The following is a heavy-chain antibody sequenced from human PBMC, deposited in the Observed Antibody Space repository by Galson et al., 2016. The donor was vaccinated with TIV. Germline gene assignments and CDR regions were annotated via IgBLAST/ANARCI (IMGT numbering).Heavy chain of an antibody. Sequence: QSGAEVKKPGESLRISCKGVGYFFINYWIGWVRQMPGKGLEWMGIIYPGDSDVRYSPASQGRVTISADKSINTAYLQWRSLKASDTAMYYCTRPLGSATPVHGCDGWGDGTMVTVSS. V-gene: IGHV5-51*01. J-gene: IGHJ3*01. CDR2: IYPGDSDV. CDR3: TRPLGSATPVHGCDG. D-gene: IGHD2-15*01. CDR1: GYFFINYW.